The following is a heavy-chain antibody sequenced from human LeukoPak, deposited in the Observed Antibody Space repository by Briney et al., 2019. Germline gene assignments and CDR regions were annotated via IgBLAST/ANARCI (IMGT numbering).Heavy chain of an antibody. J-gene: IGHJ3*02. Sequence: SETLSLTCTVSGDSISSSTYYWDWIRQPPGKGLEWIGYLSKSGNTNYSPSLKSRVTIFGDTSKNQFFLKLSSVTAADTAVYYCARARYVNSFYAFDIWGQGTLVTVSS. CDR3: ARARYVNSFYAFDI. V-gene: IGHV4-61*05. D-gene: IGHD3-9*01. CDR2: LSKSGNT. CDR1: GDSISSSTYY.